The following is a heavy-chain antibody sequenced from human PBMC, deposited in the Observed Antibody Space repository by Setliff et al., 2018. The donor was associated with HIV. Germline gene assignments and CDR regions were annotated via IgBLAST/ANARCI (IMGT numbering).Heavy chain of an antibody. CDR2: FDPEAGET. V-gene: IGHV1-24*01. CDR3: ATGIRVTGSDYFDY. Sequence: ASVKVSCKVSGYTLTELSIHWVRQAPGKGLEWMGGFDPEAGETIYARKFQGRITMTEDTSTDTAYMELGSLRSEDTAVYHCATGIRVTGSDYFDYWGQGTLVTVSS. J-gene: IGHJ4*02. CDR1: GYTLTELS. D-gene: IGHD3-10*01.